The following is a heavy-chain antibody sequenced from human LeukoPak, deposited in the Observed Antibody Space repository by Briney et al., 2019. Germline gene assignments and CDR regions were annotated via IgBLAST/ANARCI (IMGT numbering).Heavy chain of an antibody. CDR2: INPNSGGT. J-gene: IGHJ4*02. D-gene: IGHD6-13*01. Sequence: ASVKVSCKASGYTFTGYYMHWVRQAPGQGPEWMGWINPNSGGTNYVQKFQGRVTMTRDTSISTAYMELSRLRSDDTAVYYCARGIAAAGSDYWGQGTLVTVSS. V-gene: IGHV1-2*02. CDR1: GYTFTGYY. CDR3: ARGIAAAGSDY.